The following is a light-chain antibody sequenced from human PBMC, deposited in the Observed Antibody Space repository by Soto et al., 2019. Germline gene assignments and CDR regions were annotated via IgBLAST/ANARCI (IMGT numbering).Light chain of an antibody. CDR2: NSY. V-gene: IGLV1-44*01. J-gene: IGLJ3*02. CDR3: VAWDDSLKTLL. Sequence: QSVLTQPPSASETPEQRVIISCSGGNSNIGTNSVSWYQHLPGTAPKLLIYNSYQRPDGVPDRFSGSKSGTSASLAISGLQSEDEANYYCVAWDDSLKTLLFGGGTKLTVL. CDR1: NSNIGTNS.